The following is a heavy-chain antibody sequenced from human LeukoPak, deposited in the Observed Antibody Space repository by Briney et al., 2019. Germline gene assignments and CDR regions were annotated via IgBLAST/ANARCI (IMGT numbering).Heavy chain of an antibody. D-gene: IGHD6-13*01. CDR3: ARSYSRGVVADAFDI. CDR1: GFSFSSYG. J-gene: IGHJ3*02. Sequence: PGGSLRLSCAGSGFSFSSYGMNWVRQAPGKGLEWVSYISSSSSTIYYADSVKGRFTISRGNAKNSLYLQMNSLRAEDTAVYYCARSYSRGVVADAFDIWGQGTMVTVSS. V-gene: IGHV3-48*01. CDR2: ISSSSSTI.